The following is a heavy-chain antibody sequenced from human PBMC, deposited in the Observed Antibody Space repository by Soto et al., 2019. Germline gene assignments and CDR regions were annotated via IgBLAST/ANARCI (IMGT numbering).Heavy chain of an antibody. Sequence: ASVKVSCKVSGYTLTELSMHWVRQAPGKGLEWMGSFDPEDGETIYAQKFQGRVTMTEDTSTDTAYMELSSLRSEDTAVYYCATRLRYCSGGSCYFLDWFDPWGQGTLVTVSS. V-gene: IGHV1-24*01. CDR2: FDPEDGET. CDR3: ATRLRYCSGGSCYFLDWFDP. D-gene: IGHD2-15*01. CDR1: GYTLTELS. J-gene: IGHJ5*02.